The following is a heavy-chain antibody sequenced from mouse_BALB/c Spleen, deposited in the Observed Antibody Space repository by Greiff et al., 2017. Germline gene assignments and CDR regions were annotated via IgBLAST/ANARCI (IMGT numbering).Heavy chain of an antibody. CDR1: GFNIKDTY. CDR2: IDPANGNT. CDR3: ARSAYGPTGDY. V-gene: IGHV14-3*02. D-gene: IGHD1-2*01. Sequence: EVQLQQSGAELVKPGASVKLSCTASGFNIKDTYMHWVKQRPEQGLEWIGRIDPANGNTKYDPKFQGKATITADTSSNTAYLQLSSLTSEDTAVYYCARSAYGPTGDYWGQGTSVTVSS. J-gene: IGHJ4*01.